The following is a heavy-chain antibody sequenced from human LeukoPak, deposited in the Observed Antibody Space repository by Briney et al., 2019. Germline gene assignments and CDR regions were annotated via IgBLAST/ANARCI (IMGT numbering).Heavy chain of an antibody. CDR2: IKQAGSEK. Sequence: GGSLRLSCAASGFTFSSYWMSWVRQAPGKGLEWVANIKQAGSEKYYVDSVKGRFTIPRDNAKNSLYLQMNSLRAEDTAVYYCAASDSSSWYNNHYFDYWGQGTLVTVSS. CDR3: AASDSSSWYNNHYFDY. CDR1: GFTFSSYW. V-gene: IGHV3-7*01. J-gene: IGHJ4*02. D-gene: IGHD6-13*01.